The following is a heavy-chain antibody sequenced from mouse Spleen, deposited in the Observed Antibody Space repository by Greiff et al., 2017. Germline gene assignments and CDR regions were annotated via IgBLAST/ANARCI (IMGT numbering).Heavy chain of an antibody. D-gene: IGHD6-5*01. CDR1: GFTFSDYY. CDR2: INYDGSST. Sequence: EVKLVESEGGLVQPGSSMKLSCTASGFTFSDYYMAWVRQVPEKGLEWVANINYDGSSTYYLDSLKSRFIISRDNAKNILYLQMSSLKSEDTATYYCARVPYAFYAMDYWGQGTSVTVSS. CDR3: ARVPYAFYAMDY. V-gene: IGHV5-16*01. J-gene: IGHJ4*01.